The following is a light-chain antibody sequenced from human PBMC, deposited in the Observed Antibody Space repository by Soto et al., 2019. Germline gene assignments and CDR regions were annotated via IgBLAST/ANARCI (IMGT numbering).Light chain of an antibody. CDR3: QQLKKYPLS. CDR2: AAS. Sequence: IQLTQSPFSLSASIGDRVTITCRASKDISRYLAWYRQKAGKAPELLIEAASTLQSGVPSRFSGSGSGTDFALTISSLQPEDFATYYCQQLKKYPLSFGGGTKVEIK. J-gene: IGKJ4*01. CDR1: KDISRY. V-gene: IGKV1-9*01.